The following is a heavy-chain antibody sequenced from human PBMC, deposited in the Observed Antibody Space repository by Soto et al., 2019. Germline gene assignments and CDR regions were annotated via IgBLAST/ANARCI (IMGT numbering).Heavy chain of an antibody. D-gene: IGHD2-2*01. CDR3: AKEPEIWTTSSGFDY. Sequence: PGGSLRLSCAASGFTFNKYGMHWVRQAPGKGLEWVAVISYDGSNKYYADSVKGRFTISRDNSKNTLSLQMNSLRAEDTAVYYCAKEPEIWTTSSGFDYWGQGTLVTVSS. V-gene: IGHV3-30*18. CDR2: ISYDGSNK. J-gene: IGHJ4*01. CDR1: GFTFNKYG.